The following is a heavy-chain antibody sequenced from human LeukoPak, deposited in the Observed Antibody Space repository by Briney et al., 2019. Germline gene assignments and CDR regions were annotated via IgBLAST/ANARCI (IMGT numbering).Heavy chain of an antibody. CDR1: GYSISSGYY. Sequence: SETLSLTCTVSGYSISSGYYWGWIRQPPGTGLEWIGSIYHSGSTYYSPSLKSRVTISVDTSKNQFSLKLSSVTAADTAVYYCARDRLLPDFWSGYYVDYWGQGTLVTVSS. CDR2: IYHSGST. D-gene: IGHD3-3*01. CDR3: ARDRLLPDFWSGYYVDY. V-gene: IGHV4-38-2*02. J-gene: IGHJ4*02.